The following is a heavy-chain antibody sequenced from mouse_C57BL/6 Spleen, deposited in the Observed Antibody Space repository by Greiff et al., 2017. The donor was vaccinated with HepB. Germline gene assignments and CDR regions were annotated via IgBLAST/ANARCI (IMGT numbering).Heavy chain of an antibody. V-gene: IGHV3-6*01. CDR3: AREYDYDEVYFDY. J-gene: IGHJ2*01. CDR2: ISYDGSN. CDR1: GYSITSGYY. D-gene: IGHD2-4*01. Sequence: EVQLVESGPGLVKPSQSLSLTCSVTGYSITSGYYWNWIRQFPGNKLEWMGYISYDGSNNYNPSLKNRISITRDTSKNQFFLKLNSVTTEDTATYYCAREYDYDEVYFDYWGQGTTLTVSS.